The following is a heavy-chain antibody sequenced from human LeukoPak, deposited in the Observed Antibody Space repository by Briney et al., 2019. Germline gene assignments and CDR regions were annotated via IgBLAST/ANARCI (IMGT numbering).Heavy chain of an antibody. CDR3: ARVLYSSSWYYFDY. CDR2: IWYDGSNK. J-gene: IGHJ4*02. D-gene: IGHD6-13*01. V-gene: IGHV3-33*01. Sequence: PGRSLRLSCAASGFTFSSYGMHWVRQAPGKGLEWVAVIWYDGSNKYYADSVKGRFTISRDNSKNTLYLQMNSLRAEDTAVYYCARVLYSSSWYYFDYWGQGTLVTVSS. CDR1: GFTFSSYG.